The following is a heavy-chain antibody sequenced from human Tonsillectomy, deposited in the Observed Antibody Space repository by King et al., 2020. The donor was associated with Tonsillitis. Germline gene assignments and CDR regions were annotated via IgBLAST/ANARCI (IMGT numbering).Heavy chain of an antibody. CDR1: GGSFSGYY. CDR3: ARGKPWIQLWTNYYYYGMDV. J-gene: IGHJ6*02. Sequence: VQLQQWGAGLLKPSETLSLTCAVYGGSFSGYYWSWIRQPPGKGLEWIGEINHSGSTNYNPSLKSRVTISVDTSKNQFSLKLSSVTAADTAVYYCARGKPWIQLWTNYYYYGMDVWGQGATGTVCS. V-gene: IGHV4-34*01. CDR2: INHSGST. D-gene: IGHD5-18*01.